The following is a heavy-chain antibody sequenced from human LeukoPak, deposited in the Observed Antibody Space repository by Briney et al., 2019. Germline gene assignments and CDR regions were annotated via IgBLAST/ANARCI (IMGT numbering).Heavy chain of an antibody. CDR2: IYHSGST. CDR1: GYSISSGYY. Sequence: SETLSLTCAVSGYSISSGYYWGWIRPPPGKGLEWTGSIYHSGSTYYNPSLKSRVTISVDTSKNQFSLKLSSVTAADTAVYYCARHCSSTSCPWGYYFDYWGQGTLVTVSS. V-gene: IGHV4-38-2*01. CDR3: ARHCSSTSCPWGYYFDY. D-gene: IGHD2-2*01. J-gene: IGHJ4*02.